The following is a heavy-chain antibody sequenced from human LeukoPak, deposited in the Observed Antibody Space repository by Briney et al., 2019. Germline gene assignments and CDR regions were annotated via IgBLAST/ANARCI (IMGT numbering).Heavy chain of an antibody. J-gene: IGHJ3*02. V-gene: IGHV4-34*01. Sequence: SETLSLTCAVYGGSFSGYYWSWIRQPPGKGLEWIGEINHSGNTDYNPSLRSRVTISVDTSNNQFSLRLGSVTAADTAVYHCARHCCSGPAKRVFDIWGQGTMVTVSS. CDR3: ARHCCSGPAKRVFDI. CDR1: GGSFSGYY. D-gene: IGHD2-15*01. CDR2: INHSGNT.